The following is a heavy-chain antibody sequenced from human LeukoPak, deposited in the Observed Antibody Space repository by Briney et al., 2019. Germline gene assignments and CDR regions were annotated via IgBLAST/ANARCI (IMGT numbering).Heavy chain of an antibody. V-gene: IGHV4-30-2*02. CDR1: GVSISTGGYS. CDR2: IYHSGST. J-gene: IGHJ3*02. D-gene: IGHD6-13*01. Sequence: SETLSLTCAVSGVSISTGGYSWSWIRQPPGKGLEWIGYIYHSGSTYYNPSLKSRVTISVDTSKNQFSLKLSSVTAADTAVYYCARRIQGYSSSWDDAFDIWGQGTMVTVSS. CDR3: ARRIQGYSSSWDDAFDI.